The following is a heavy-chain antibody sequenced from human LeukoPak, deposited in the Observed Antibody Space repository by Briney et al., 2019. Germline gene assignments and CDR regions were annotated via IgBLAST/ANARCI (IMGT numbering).Heavy chain of an antibody. CDR3: ARGAGDGGGGFDP. D-gene: IGHD7-27*01. V-gene: IGHV4-34*01. CDR2: VNPGGNT. J-gene: IGHJ5*02. CDR1: NGSFSGYY. Sequence: PSETLSLTCAVYNGSFSGYYWSWIRQSPGNGLEWIGEVNPGGNTNYNPSLRSRVTISLDTSKNHFSLKLRSVTAADTAVYNCARGAGDGGGGFDPWGQGTLVTVSS.